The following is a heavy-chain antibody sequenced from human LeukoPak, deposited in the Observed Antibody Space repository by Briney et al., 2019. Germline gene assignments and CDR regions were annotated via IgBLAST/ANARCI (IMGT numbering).Heavy chain of an antibody. Sequence: PSETLSLTRTVSGGSSSSYYWSWIRQPPGKGLEWIGYIYYSGSTNYNPSLKSRVTISVDTSKNQFSLKLSSVTAADTAVYYCARHAGYSYGPDFDYWGQGTLVTVSS. CDR3: ARHAGYSYGPDFDY. J-gene: IGHJ4*02. V-gene: IGHV4-59*08. D-gene: IGHD5-18*01. CDR2: IYYSGST. CDR1: GGSSSSYY.